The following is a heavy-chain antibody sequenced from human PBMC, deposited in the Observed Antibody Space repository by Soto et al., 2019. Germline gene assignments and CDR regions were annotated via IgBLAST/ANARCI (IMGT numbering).Heavy chain of an antibody. D-gene: IGHD3-10*01. CDR2: ISAYNGNT. J-gene: IGHJ4*02. Sequence: APLKVSCKASGYTFTSHGISWVRQAPGQGLEWMGWISAYNGNTNYAQKLQGRVTMTTDTSTSTAYMELRSLRSDDTAVYYCAIDMVRGVKNFDYWGQGTLVTVSS. V-gene: IGHV1-18*01. CDR1: GYTFTSHG. CDR3: AIDMVRGVKNFDY.